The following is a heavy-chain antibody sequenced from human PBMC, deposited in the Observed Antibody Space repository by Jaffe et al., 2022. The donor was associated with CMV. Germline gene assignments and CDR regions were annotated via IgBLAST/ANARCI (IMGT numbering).Heavy chain of an antibody. CDR1: GYTFTNWY. V-gene: IGHV1-46*01. CDR2: INPSDGST. Sequence: QVQLVQSGAEVKEPGASVKVSCKASGYTFTNWYIHWVRQAPGQGLEWMGLINPSDGSTTYAQNFQGRVTMTRDTSTSTVYMELSSLRSEDTAVYFCARKYYSDSGGCDSWGQGTLVTVPS. J-gene: IGHJ4*02. CDR3: ARKYYSDSGGCDS. D-gene: IGHD3-22*01.